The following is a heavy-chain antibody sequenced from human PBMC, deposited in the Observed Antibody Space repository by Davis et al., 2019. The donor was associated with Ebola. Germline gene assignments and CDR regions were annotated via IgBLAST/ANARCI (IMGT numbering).Heavy chain of an antibody. CDR3: AREAGAGGTFEY. V-gene: IGHV1-69*13. Sequence: SVKVSCKASGDTLRHSVFRWVRQAPGRGLEWMGGIILSFGTVTYAQSFHDGVTIIADDSTRKVYMELSTLRSDDTAVYNCAREAGAGGTFEYWGQGTLVTVSS. CDR2: IILSFGTV. J-gene: IGHJ4*02. CDR1: GDTLRHSV. D-gene: IGHD1-26*01.